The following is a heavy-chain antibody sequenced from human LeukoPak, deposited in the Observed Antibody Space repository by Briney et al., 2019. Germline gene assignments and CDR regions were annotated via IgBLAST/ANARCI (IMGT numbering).Heavy chain of an antibody. D-gene: IGHD5-12*01. CDR3: ANLRGYSGYDCP. V-gene: IGHV3-72*01. CDR2: IRNKANGYTT. CDR1: GFTFSDHY. Sequence: GGSLRLSCAASGFTFSDHYMDWVRQAPGKGLEWVGRIRNKANGYTTEYAASVKGRFAISRDDSKNSLYLQMNSLKTEDTAVYYCANLRGYSGYDCPWGQGTLVTVSS. J-gene: IGHJ5*02.